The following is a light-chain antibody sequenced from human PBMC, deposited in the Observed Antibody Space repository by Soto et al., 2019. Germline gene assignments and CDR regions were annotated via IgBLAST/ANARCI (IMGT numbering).Light chain of an antibody. J-gene: IGLJ1*01. CDR1: SSNIGNNY. CDR2: DNN. CDR3: GTWDSSLSFYV. V-gene: IGLV1-51*01. Sequence: QSALTQPPSVSAAPGQKVTISCSGSSSNIGNNYVSWYQQLPGTAPKLLIYDNNKRPSGIPDRFSGSKSGTSATLGITGLQTGDEADYYCGTWDSSLSFYVFGTGTKATVL.